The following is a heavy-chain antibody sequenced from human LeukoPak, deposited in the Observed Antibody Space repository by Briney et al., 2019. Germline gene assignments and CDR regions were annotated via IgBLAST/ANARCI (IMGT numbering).Heavy chain of an antibody. J-gene: IGHJ4*02. D-gene: IGHD6-13*01. CDR1: GYTFTDYY. V-gene: IGHV1-2*02. CDR3: ARVSRRNSSWFRFYFDY. CDR2: INPNSGGT. Sequence: ASVKVSCKASGYTFTDYYMHWVRQAPGQGLVWMGWINPNSGGTNYAQRFQGRVTMTRDTSISTAYMDLSRLRSDDTAVYYCARVSRRNSSWFRFYFDYWGQGTLVTVSS.